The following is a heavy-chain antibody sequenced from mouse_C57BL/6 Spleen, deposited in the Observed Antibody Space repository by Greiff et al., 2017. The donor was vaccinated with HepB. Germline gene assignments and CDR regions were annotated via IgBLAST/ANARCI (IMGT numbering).Heavy chain of an antibody. D-gene: IGHD2-1*01. Sequence: EVKLVESGGGLVKPGGSLKLSCAASGFTFSDYGMHWVRQAPEKGLEWVAYISSGSSTIYYADTVKGRFTISRDNAKNTLFLQMTSLRSEDTAMYYCARGGYYGNPMDYWGQGTSVTVSS. CDR3: ARGGYYGNPMDY. CDR2: ISSGSSTI. V-gene: IGHV5-17*01. J-gene: IGHJ4*01. CDR1: GFTFSDYG.